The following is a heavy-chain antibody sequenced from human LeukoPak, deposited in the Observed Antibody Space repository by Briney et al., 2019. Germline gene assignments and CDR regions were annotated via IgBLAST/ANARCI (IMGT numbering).Heavy chain of an antibody. CDR3: AKDPTLYSSGWYYYYGMDV. V-gene: IGHV3-43*02. Sequence: GGSLRLSCAASGFTLDDYAMHWVRQAPGKGLEWVSLISGDGGSTYYADSVKGRFTISRDNSKNSLYLQMNSLRTEDTALYYCAKDPTLYSSGWYYYYGMDVWGQGTTVTVFS. J-gene: IGHJ6*02. D-gene: IGHD6-19*01. CDR2: ISGDGGST. CDR1: GFTLDDYA.